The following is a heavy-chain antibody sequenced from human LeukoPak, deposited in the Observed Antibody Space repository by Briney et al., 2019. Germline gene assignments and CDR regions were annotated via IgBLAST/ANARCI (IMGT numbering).Heavy chain of an antibody. V-gene: IGHV1-69*01. CDR2: IIPIFGTA. CDR3: ARDPGDIDAFDI. CDR1: GGTLSSYA. Sequence: SVKVSCKASGGTLSSYAISWARQAPGQGLEWMGGIIPIFGTANYAQKLQGRVTITADESTSTAYMELSSLRSEDTAVYYCARDPGDIDAFDIWGQGTMVTVSS. D-gene: IGHD5-12*01. J-gene: IGHJ3*02.